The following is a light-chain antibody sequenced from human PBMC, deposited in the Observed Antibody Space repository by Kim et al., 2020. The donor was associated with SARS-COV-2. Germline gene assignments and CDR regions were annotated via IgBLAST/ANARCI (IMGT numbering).Light chain of an antibody. CDR1: QSVSSSY. J-gene: IGKJ1*01. CDR2: GAS. CDR3: QQDGSSPWT. V-gene: IGKV3-20*01. Sequence: EIVLTQSPGTLSLSPGERATLSCRASQSVSSSYLAWYQQKPGQAPRLLIYGASSRATGIPDRFSGSGSGTDFTLTISRLEPEDFAVYYCQQDGSSPWTFGRGTKVESK.